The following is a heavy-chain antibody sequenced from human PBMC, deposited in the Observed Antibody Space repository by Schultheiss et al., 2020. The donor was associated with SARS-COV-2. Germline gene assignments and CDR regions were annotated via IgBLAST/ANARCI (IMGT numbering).Heavy chain of an antibody. J-gene: IGHJ4*02. Sequence: GGSLRLSCAASGFTFSSYGMNWVRQAPGKGLEWVSSISSSSSYIYYADSVKGRFTISRDNAKNSLYLQMNSLRAEDTAVYYCARDGTVGATWGYWGQGTLVTVSS. CDR3: ARDGTVGATWGY. CDR2: ISSSSSYI. V-gene: IGHV3-21*01. CDR1: GFTFSSYG. D-gene: IGHD1-26*01.